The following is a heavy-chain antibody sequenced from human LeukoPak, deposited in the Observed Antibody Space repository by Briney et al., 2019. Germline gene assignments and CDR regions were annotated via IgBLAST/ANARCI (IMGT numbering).Heavy chain of an antibody. Sequence: SETLSLTCAVYGGSFSGYYWSWIRQPPGKGLEWIGYIYHSGSTNYNPSLKSRITISVDTSKNQFSLKLSSVTAADTAVYYCARDVEMATIRIFFDYWGQGTLVTVSS. J-gene: IGHJ4*02. V-gene: IGHV4-59*12. CDR2: IYHSGST. CDR1: GGSFSGYY. D-gene: IGHD5-24*01. CDR3: ARDVEMATIRIFFDY.